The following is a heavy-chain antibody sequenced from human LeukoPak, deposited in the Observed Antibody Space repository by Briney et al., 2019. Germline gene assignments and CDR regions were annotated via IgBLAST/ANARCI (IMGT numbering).Heavy chain of an antibody. CDR3: ARDLGGVVTHDY. V-gene: IGHV3-21*01. CDR1: EFAFSSYN. Sequence: GGSLRLSCAASEFAFSSYNMNWVRQAPGKGLEWVSSISSSSKYIYYADSVKGRFTISRDNAKNSLYLQMNSLRAEDTAVYYCARDLGGVVTHDYWGQGTLVTVSS. J-gene: IGHJ4*02. CDR2: ISSSSKYI. D-gene: IGHD3-3*01.